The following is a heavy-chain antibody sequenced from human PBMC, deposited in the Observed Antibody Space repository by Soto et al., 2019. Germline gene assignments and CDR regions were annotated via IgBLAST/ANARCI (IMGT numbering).Heavy chain of an antibody. CDR2: IYHSGST. Sequence: SETLSLICAVSGGSISSGGYSWSWIRQPPGKGLEWIGYIYHSGSTYYNPSLKSRVTISVDRSKNQFSLKLSSVTAADTAVYYCARRIVALEIFDYWGQGTVVTVSS. CDR3: ARRIVALEIFDY. J-gene: IGHJ4*02. D-gene: IGHD2-15*01. V-gene: IGHV4-30-2*01. CDR1: GGSISSGGYS.